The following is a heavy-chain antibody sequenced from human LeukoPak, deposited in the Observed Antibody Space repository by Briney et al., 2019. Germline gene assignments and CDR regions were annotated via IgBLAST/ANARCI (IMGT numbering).Heavy chain of an antibody. V-gene: IGHV4-59*01. CDR3: ARDRGQQQNSDDAFDI. D-gene: IGHD6-13*01. J-gene: IGHJ3*02. CDR2: IYYSGST. CDR1: GGSFSGYY. Sequence: SETLSLTCAVYGGSFSGYYWSWIRQPPGKGLEWIGYIYYSGSTNYNPSLKSRVTISVDTSKNQFSLKLSSVTAVDTAVYYCARDRGQQQNSDDAFDIWGQGTMVTVSS.